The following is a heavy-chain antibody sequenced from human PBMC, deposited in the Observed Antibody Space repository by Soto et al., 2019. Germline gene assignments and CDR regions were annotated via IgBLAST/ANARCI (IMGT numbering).Heavy chain of an antibody. J-gene: IGHJ4*02. D-gene: IGHD5-12*01. V-gene: IGHV3-64*02. CDR3: ARGSERWLQLTHFDY. Sequence: PGGSLRLSCAASGFTFSSYAMHWVRQAPGKGLEYVSAISSNGGSTYYADSVKGRFTISRDNSKNTLYLQMGSLRAEDMAVYYCARGSERWLQLTHFDYWGQGTLVTVSS. CDR2: ISSNGGST. CDR1: GFTFSSYA.